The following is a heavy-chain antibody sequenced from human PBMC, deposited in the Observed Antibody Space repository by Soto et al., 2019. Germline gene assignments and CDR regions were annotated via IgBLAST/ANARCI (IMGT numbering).Heavy chain of an antibody. J-gene: IGHJ6*02. CDR3: ARAVTEIKYYYYGMDV. V-gene: IGHV1-3*01. CDR2: INAGNGNT. CDR1: GCTFTSYA. D-gene: IGHD2-21*02. Sequence: ASVKVSCKASGCTFTSYAMHWVRQAPGQRLEWMGWINAGNGNTKYSQKFQGRVTITRDTSASTAYMELSSLRSEDTAVYYCARAVTEIKYYYYGMDVWGQGTTVTVSS.